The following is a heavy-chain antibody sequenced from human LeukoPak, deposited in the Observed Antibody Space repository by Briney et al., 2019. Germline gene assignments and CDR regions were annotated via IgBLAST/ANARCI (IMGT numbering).Heavy chain of an antibody. Sequence: GRSLRLSCAASGFTFSSYGMHWVRQAPGKGLEWVAVISYDGSNKYYADSVKGRFTISRDNSKNTLYLQMTSLRAEDTAVYYCAKVDSAGTSIWGQGTLVTVSS. V-gene: IGHV3-30*18. CDR3: AKVDSAGTSI. CDR2: ISYDGSNK. CDR1: GFTFSSYG. J-gene: IGHJ4*02. D-gene: IGHD6-19*01.